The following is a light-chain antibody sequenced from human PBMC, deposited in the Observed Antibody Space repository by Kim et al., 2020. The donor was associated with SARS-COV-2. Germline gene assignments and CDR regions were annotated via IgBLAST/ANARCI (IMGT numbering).Light chain of an antibody. CDR1: QDINYY. CDR3: QQYTSYPRT. CDR2: AAS. Sequence: ASVGDRITITCRASQDINYYLAWFQQKPGQAPKSLIYAASSLQSGVPSKFSGSGSGTYFTLTISSLQPEDFATYFCQQYTSYPRTFVQGTTVDIK. V-gene: IGKV1-16*02. J-gene: IGKJ1*01.